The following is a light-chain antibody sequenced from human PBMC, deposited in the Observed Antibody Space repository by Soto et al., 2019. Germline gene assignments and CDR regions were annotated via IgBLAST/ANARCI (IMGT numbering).Light chain of an antibody. CDR3: QQRSNWPPSST. V-gene: IGKV3-11*01. CDR1: PSVSSY. J-gene: IGKJ5*01. CDR2: DAS. Sequence: EIVLTQSPATLSLSPGERATLACRSSPSVSSYLAWYQQKPGQAPRLLINDASNRATGIPARFSGSGSGTDFTLTISNLEPEDFAVYYCQQRSNWPPSSTFGQGTRLEIK.